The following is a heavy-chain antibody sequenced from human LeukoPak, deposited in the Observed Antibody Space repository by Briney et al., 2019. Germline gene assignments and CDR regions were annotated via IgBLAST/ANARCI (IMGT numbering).Heavy chain of an antibody. V-gene: IGHV3-33*01. CDR3: ARDEYYYDSSGYYAPYGMDV. Sequence: SGGSLRLSCAASGFTFSSYGMHWVRQAPGKGLEWVAVIWYDGSNEYYAGSVKGRFTISRDNSKNTLYLQMNSLRAEDTAVYYCARDEYYYDSSGYYAPYGMDVWGQGTTVTVSS. J-gene: IGHJ6*02. D-gene: IGHD3-22*01. CDR2: IWYDGSNE. CDR1: GFTFSSYG.